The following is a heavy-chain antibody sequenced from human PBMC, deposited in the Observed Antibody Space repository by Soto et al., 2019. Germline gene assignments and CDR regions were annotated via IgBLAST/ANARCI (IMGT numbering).Heavy chain of an antibody. J-gene: IGHJ3*02. V-gene: IGHV1-69*01. CDR3: ARDVGMAGTYLGDAFDI. CDR2: IIPIFGTA. D-gene: IGHD6-19*01. CDR1: GGTFSSYA. Sequence: QVQLVQSGAEVKKPGSSLKVSCKASGGTFSSYAISWVRQAPGQGLEWMGGIIPIFGTANYAQKVEGRVTITADESTSTAYMELSSLRSEDTAVYYCARDVGMAGTYLGDAFDIWGQGTMVTVSS.